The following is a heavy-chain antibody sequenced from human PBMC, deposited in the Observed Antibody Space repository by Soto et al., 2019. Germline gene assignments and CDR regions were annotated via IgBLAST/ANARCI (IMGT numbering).Heavy chain of an antibody. CDR1: TFSLSSVYY. CDR2: IYRSGTT. J-gene: IGHJ1*01. D-gene: IGHD1-26*01. CDR3: ARTNSGSCYPVFIN. Sequence: SETLSLTCVVSTFSLSSVYYWGWIRQSPGKGLEWIASIYRSGTTSYNPSLKSRVTISVDPSKNQFSLMLTAVTAADRAVYYWARTNSGSCYPVFINWGRGPLV. V-gene: IGHV4-38-2*01.